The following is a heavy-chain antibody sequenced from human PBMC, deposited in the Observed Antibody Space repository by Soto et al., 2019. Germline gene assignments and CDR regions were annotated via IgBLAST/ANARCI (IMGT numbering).Heavy chain of an antibody. CDR1: GGSVSSRTYY. CDR2: VYFSGST. Sequence: PSETLSLTCTVSGGSVSSRTYYWSWVRQPPGKGLEWIGSVYFSGSTKYNPSLKSRVTISLDTSKIQLSLKLSSVTAADTAVYYCAREYCSSLGNWIDSWGQGTLVTVSS. J-gene: IGHJ5*01. D-gene: IGHD6-6*01. CDR3: AREYCSSLGNWIDS. V-gene: IGHV4-61*01.